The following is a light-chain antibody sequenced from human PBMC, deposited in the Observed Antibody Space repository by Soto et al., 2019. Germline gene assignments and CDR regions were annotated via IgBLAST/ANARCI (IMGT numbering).Light chain of an antibody. V-gene: IGKV3-20*01. Sequence: EVVLTQSPGTLSLSPGARATLSCRASQFVSSTYLAWYQQRPGQAPRLLIYGASSRATGIPDRFSGGGSETDFTLTISRLESEDSEVYYCQQYGISPFTFGGGTKVDIK. CDR2: GAS. CDR3: QQYGISPFT. CDR1: QFVSSTY. J-gene: IGKJ4*01.